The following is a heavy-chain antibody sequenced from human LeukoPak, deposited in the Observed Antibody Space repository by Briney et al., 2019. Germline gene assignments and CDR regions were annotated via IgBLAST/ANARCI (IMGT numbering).Heavy chain of an antibody. CDR2: IYHSGST. V-gene: IGHV4-38-2*02. J-gene: IGHJ4*02. Sequence: PSETLSLTCTVSGYSISSGYYWGWIRQPPGKGLEWIGSIYHSGSTYYNPSLKSRVTISVDTSKNQFSLKLSSVTAADTAVYYCARVRAYCGGDCYPQHFDYWGQGTLVTVSS. CDR3: ARVRAYCGGDCYPQHFDY. CDR1: GYSISSGYY. D-gene: IGHD2-21*02.